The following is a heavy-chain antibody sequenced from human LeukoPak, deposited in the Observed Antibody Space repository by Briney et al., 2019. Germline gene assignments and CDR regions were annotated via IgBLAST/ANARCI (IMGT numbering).Heavy chain of an antibody. Sequence: GGSLRLSCAASGFTFSRSAMHWVRQAPGKGLEWVAIISYDGGNKYYADSVKGRFTISRDNSKNTLYLQMNSLRAEDTAVYFCVSLGYSSSSVRYWGQGTLVTVSS. CDR1: GFTFSRSA. CDR2: ISYDGGNK. D-gene: IGHD6-6*01. CDR3: VSLGYSSSSVRY. V-gene: IGHV3-30*04. J-gene: IGHJ4*02.